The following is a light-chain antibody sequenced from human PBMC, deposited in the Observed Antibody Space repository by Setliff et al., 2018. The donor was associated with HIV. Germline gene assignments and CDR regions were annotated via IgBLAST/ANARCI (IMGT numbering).Light chain of an antibody. V-gene: IGLV1-47*01. CDR3: ATWDDSLTSPRM. Sequence: ALAQPPSASGTPGQRITISCSGSNSSIGSNYVSWYQQFPGLAPRLLMFRNSQRPSGVPDRFSGSKSGTSASLAISGLRSEDEADYYCATWDDSLTSPRMFGGGTKVTVL. J-gene: IGLJ3*02. CDR2: RNS. CDR1: NSSIGSNY.